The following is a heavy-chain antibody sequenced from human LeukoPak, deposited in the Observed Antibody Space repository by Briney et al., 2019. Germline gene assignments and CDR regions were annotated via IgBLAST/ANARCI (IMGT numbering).Heavy chain of an antibody. D-gene: IGHD2-2*01. Sequence: GGSLRLSCGASGFAFSSNGMHWVRQAPGKGLEWVAVISYDGSNKYYADSVKGRFTISRDNSKNTLYLQMNSLRAEDTAVYYCASGYCSSTSCYEGPFDYWGQGTLVTVSS. CDR3: ASGYCSSTSCYEGPFDY. V-gene: IGHV3-30*03. CDR2: ISYDGSNK. J-gene: IGHJ4*02. CDR1: GFAFSSNG.